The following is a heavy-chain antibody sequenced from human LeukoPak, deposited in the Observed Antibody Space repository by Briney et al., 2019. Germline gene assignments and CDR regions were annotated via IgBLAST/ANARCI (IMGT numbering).Heavy chain of an antibody. CDR2: ISADARST. J-gene: IGHJ4*02. D-gene: IGHD1-1*01. V-gene: IGHV3-23*01. CDR1: GFTFSNYA. CDR3: ARIQLYHGDFDS. Sequence: GGSLRLSCAASGFTFSNYAMSWVRQAPGKGLEWVSAISADARSTYHADSVKGRFTISRDDARNSLSLQMNSLRAEDTAMYYCARIQLYHGDFDSWGQGTLVTVSS.